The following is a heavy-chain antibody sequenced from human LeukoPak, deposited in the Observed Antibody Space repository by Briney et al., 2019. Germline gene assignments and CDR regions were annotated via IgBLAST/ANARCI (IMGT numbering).Heavy chain of an antibody. J-gene: IGHJ4*02. Sequence: SETLSLTCTVSGGSISNGAYYWSWIRQHPGKGLEWIVYIYYSGSAYYNPSLKSRVSMSVDTSQNQFSLKVNSVTAADTAVYYCARLHGEGFDYWGQGTLVIVSS. D-gene: IGHD4-17*01. CDR3: ARLHGEGFDY. CDR1: GGSISNGAYY. V-gene: IGHV4-31*03. CDR2: IYYSGSA.